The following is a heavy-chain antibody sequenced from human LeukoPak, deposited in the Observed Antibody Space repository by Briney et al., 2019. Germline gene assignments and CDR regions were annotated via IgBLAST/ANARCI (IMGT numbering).Heavy chain of an antibody. J-gene: IGHJ5*02. CDR2: ISAYNNYT. V-gene: IGHV1-18*01. CDR1: GYTFTHYI. Sequence: ASVKVSCKASGYTFTHYIINWVRQAPGQGLEWMGKISAYNNYTTYAQKFQGRIAMTTDTSTNTAYMDLRSLRSDDTAFHYCAREGADDHGRLLWFDPWGQGTLVTVSS. CDR3: AREGADDHGRLLWFDP. D-gene: IGHD4-17*01.